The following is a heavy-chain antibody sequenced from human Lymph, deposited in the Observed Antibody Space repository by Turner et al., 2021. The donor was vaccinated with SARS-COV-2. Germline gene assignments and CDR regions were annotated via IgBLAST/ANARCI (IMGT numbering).Heavy chain of an antibody. CDR1: GCTFSSYA. CDR3: AKGVRGAMIVVVIPYFDY. Sequence: EVQLLESGGGLVQPGGALRLSCAASGCTFSSYAMSWVRQAPGKGVEWVSAIVGSGVDTYYADSVKGRFTISRDNSKNTLYLQMNSLRAEDTAVYYCAKGVRGAMIVVVIPYFDYWGQGTLVTVSS. D-gene: IGHD3-22*01. J-gene: IGHJ4*02. V-gene: IGHV3-23*01. CDR2: IVGSGVDT.